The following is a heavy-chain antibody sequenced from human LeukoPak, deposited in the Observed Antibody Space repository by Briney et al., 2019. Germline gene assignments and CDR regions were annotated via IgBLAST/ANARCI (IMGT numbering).Heavy chain of an antibody. V-gene: IGHV4-30-2*01. CDR1: GDSLSSSTCN. CDR2: ISQSGNS. Sequence: SETLSLTCKVSGDSLSSSTCNWSWIRQPPGKGLEWIGYISQSGNSYFTPSLKSRATISVDRSKNQFSLTLTSVIAADTAVYYCARDQVDYDTPDHFDYWGKGTLVTVSS. J-gene: IGHJ4*02. CDR3: ARDQVDYDTPDHFDY. D-gene: IGHD3-22*01.